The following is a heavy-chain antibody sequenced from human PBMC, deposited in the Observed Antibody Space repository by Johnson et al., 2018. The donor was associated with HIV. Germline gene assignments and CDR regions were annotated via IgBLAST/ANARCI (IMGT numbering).Heavy chain of an antibody. CDR1: GFTFSSYG. V-gene: IGHV3-33*05. CDR3: ATRAFTTRTEDDAFDI. CDR2: ISYDGSTK. D-gene: IGHD1-1*01. Sequence: QMLLVESGGGLIQPGGSLRLSCVASGFTFSSYGMHWVRQAPGKGLEWVAVISYDGSTKYSDSVMGRLIISTDNSKNKMYLQMNSMRAEDTAVYDCATRAFTTRTEDDAFDIWGQGTMVTVSS. J-gene: IGHJ3*02.